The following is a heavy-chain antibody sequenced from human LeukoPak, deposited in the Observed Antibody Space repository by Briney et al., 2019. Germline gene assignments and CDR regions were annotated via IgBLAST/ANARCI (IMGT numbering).Heavy chain of an antibody. D-gene: IGHD1-1*01. CDR1: GYTFTSYG. CDR2: ISVYNGNT. J-gene: IGHJ6*02. Sequence: VASVKVSCKASGYTFTSYGISWVRQAPGQGLEWMGWISVYNGNTESARKFQGRVTMTTKTSTSTAYMELRSLMSDDTAVYYCARPLGTMYYYAMDVWGQGTTVTVSS. V-gene: IGHV1-18*01. CDR3: ARPLGTMYYYAMDV.